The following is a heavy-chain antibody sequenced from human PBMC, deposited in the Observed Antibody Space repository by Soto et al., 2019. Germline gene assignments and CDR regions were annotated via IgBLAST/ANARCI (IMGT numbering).Heavy chain of an antibody. CDR2: ISWNSGSI. D-gene: IGHD2-2*01. CDR3: ARGGGYCSSTSCYGVDY. Sequence: EVQLVESGGGLVQPGRSLRLSCAASGFTFDDYAMHWVRQAPGKGLEWVSGISWNSGSIGYADSVKGRFTISRDNAKNSLYLQMNSLRAEDTSLYYCARGGGYCSSTSCYGVDYWGQGTLVTVSS. J-gene: IGHJ4*02. CDR1: GFTFDDYA. V-gene: IGHV3-9*01.